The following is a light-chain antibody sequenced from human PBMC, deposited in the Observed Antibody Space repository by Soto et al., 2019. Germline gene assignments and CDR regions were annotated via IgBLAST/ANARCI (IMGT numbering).Light chain of an antibody. J-gene: IGKJ1*01. CDR3: QQYNNWLTWT. CDR1: QSLGSN. Sequence: EIVMTQSPATLSVSPGERATLSCRASQSLGSNLAWYQQKPGQAPRLLIYGASTRATGVPARFSGSGSGTEFTLTISSLQSEDFAVYYCQQYNNWLTWTFGQGTKVEIK. CDR2: GAS. V-gene: IGKV3-15*01.